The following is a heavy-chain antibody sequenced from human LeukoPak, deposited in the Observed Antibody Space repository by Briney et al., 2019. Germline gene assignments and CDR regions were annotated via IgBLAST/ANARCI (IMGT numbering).Heavy chain of an antibody. D-gene: IGHD3-3*01. V-gene: IGHV3-23*01. J-gene: IGHJ6*02. CDR2: ISGNGVST. CDR3: ARDRFDFWSGLDYYYGMDV. Sequence: GGSLRLSCATSGFTFSSYAMSWVRQAPGKGLEWVSAISGNGVSTYYADSVKGRFTISRDNSKNTLYLQMNSLRAEDTAVYYCARDRFDFWSGLDYYYGMDVWGQGTTVTVSS. CDR1: GFTFSSYA.